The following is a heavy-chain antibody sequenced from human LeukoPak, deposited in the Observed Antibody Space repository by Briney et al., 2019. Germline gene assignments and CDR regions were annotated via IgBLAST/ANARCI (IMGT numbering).Heavy chain of an antibody. CDR1: AFTVSNNY. Sequence: GGSLRLSCAASAFTVSNNYRRWVRQAPGKGLEGGSLIYSGGATFYADAVKGRFTISRDGSKNTLYLQMNSLRAEDTAVYYCARDPPAVAANTYGWGQGTLVTVSS. V-gene: IGHV3-66*01. CDR3: ARDPPAVAANTYG. D-gene: IGHD6-6*01. CDR2: IYSGGAT. J-gene: IGHJ4*02.